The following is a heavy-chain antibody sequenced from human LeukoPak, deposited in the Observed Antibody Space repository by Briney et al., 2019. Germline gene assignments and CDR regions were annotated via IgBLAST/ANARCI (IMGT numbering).Heavy chain of an antibody. D-gene: IGHD2-2*02. Sequence: PSETLSLTCTVSGGSISGYYWSWIRQPPGKGLDWIGYIYSSGSTSYNPSLKSRVTISVHTSKNQFSLKLSSVTAADTAVYYCARGPHTLFYFDYWGQGTLVTVSS. CDR3: ARGPHTLFYFDY. J-gene: IGHJ4*02. CDR2: IYSSGST. V-gene: IGHV4-59*13. CDR1: GGSISGYY.